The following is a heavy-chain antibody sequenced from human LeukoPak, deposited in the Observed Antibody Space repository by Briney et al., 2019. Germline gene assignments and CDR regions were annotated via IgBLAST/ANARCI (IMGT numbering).Heavy chain of an antibody. D-gene: IGHD3-22*01. J-gene: IGHJ4*02. CDR1: EFTSSPYG. Sequence: GGSLRLSCAASEFTSSPYGMTWVRQAPGKGLEWVSSLSGSGVSTYYADSVKGRFTISRDMSKNTLFLQMNNLRADDTAVYYCAKGAYDTDFRGQGTLVTVSS. CDR3: AKGAYDTDF. CDR2: LSGSGVST. V-gene: IGHV3-23*01.